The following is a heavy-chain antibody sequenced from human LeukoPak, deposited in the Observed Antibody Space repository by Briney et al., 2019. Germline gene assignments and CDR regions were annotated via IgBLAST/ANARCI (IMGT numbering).Heavy chain of an antibody. CDR3: ARAGGVKTAALDLDY. CDR2: INHSGST. Sequence: SETLSLTCAVYGGSFSGYYWSWIRQPPGKGLEWIGKINHSGSTNYNPSLKSRVTISVDTSKNQFSLKLTSVTTADTAVYYCARAGGVKTAALDLDYWGQGTLVTVSS. CDR1: GGSFSGYY. J-gene: IGHJ4*02. V-gene: IGHV4-34*01. D-gene: IGHD6-25*01.